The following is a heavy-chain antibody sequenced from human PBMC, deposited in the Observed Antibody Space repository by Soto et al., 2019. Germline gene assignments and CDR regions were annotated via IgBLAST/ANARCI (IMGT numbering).Heavy chain of an antibody. V-gene: IGHV4-59*11. D-gene: IGHD7-27*01. CDR1: GGSINNHY. CDR2: VYYTRRT. Sequence: QVHLQESGPGLVKPSETLSLTCSVSGGSINNHYWSWIRQPPGKGLEWLGCVYYTRRTNYNPALKSRVTMSVETSKNQCSLTLTSLAVADTAIYYCARANWYSEYWGQGTLVTVSS. J-gene: IGHJ4*02. CDR3: ARANWYSEY.